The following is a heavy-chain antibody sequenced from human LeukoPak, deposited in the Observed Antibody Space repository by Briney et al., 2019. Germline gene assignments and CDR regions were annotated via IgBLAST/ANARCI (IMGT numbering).Heavy chain of an antibody. D-gene: IGHD2-21*02. V-gene: IGHV3-23*01. Sequence: GGSLRLSCAASGFTFSSYAMSWVRQAPGKGLEWVSAISGSGGSTYYVDSVKGRFTISRDNSKNTLYLQMNSLRAEDTAVYYCAKFRVVTTFFWFDPWGQGTLVTVSS. CDR3: AKFRVVTTFFWFDP. J-gene: IGHJ5*02. CDR2: ISGSGGST. CDR1: GFTFSSYA.